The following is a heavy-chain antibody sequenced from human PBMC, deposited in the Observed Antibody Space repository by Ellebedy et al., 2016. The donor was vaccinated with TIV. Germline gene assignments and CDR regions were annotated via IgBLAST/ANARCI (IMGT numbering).Heavy chain of an antibody. J-gene: IGHJ3*02. CDR2: MYYSGST. Sequence: SETLSLTCTVSGGSISSYYWNWIRQPPGKGLEWIGYMYYSGSTSYNPSLKSRVTISVDKSKNQFSLSLSSVTAADTAIYYCAKDTGTGALDIWGQGTMVTVSS. D-gene: IGHD3-10*01. V-gene: IGHV4-59*12. CDR1: GGSISSYY. CDR3: AKDTGTGALDI.